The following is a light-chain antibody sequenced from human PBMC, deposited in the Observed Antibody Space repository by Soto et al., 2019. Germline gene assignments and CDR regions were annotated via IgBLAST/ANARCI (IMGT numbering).Light chain of an antibody. CDR2: EVN. J-gene: IGLJ1*01. Sequence: QSALAQPASLSGSPGQSITISCTGTSSDIGAYDYVSWFQQHPGKAPKLMISEVNNRPSGVSNRFSGSKSGNTAYLTISGLQVEDEAEYYCSSHAGSNNYAFGTGTKVTVL. CDR1: SSDIGAYDY. CDR3: SSHAGSNNYA. V-gene: IGLV2-14*01.